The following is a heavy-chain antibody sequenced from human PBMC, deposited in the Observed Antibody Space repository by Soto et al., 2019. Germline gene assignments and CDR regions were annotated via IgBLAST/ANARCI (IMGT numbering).Heavy chain of an antibody. J-gene: IGHJ3*02. D-gene: IGHD2-15*01. CDR1: GGSFSGYY. V-gene: IGHV4-34*01. Sequence: SETLSLTCAVYGGSFSGYYWSWIRQPPGKGLEWIGYINYSGSTNYNPSLKSRVTISVDTSKNQFSLKLSSVTAADTAVYYCAVVVVAALDAFDIWGQGTMVTVSS. CDR2: INYSGST. CDR3: AVVVVAALDAFDI.